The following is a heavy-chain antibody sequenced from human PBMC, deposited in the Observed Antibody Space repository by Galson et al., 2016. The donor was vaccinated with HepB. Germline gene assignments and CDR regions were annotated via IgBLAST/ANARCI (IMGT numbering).Heavy chain of an antibody. V-gene: IGHV3-21*01. D-gene: IGHD4-17*01. Sequence: SLRLSCAASGFTFSSYSMNWVRQAPGKGLEWVSSISSSSSYIYYADSVKGRFTISRDNAKNSLYLQMNSLRAEDTAVYYCAREPHDFGDYGVDYWGQGTLVTVSS. CDR1: GFTFSSYS. J-gene: IGHJ4*02. CDR3: AREPHDFGDYGVDY. CDR2: ISSSSSYI.